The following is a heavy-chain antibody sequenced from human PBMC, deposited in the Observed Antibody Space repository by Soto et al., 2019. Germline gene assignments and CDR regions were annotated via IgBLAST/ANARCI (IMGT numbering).Heavy chain of an antibody. V-gene: IGHV4-34*01. Sequence: PSETLSLTCAVYGGSFSGYNWSWIRQPPGKGLEWIGEINHSGSTNYNPSLKSRVTISVDTSKNQFSLKLSSVTAADTAVYYCARASPSYSSSWYPYWGQGTLVTVSS. CDR3: ARASPSYSSSWYPY. CDR2: INHSGST. CDR1: GGSFSGYN. D-gene: IGHD6-13*01. J-gene: IGHJ4*02.